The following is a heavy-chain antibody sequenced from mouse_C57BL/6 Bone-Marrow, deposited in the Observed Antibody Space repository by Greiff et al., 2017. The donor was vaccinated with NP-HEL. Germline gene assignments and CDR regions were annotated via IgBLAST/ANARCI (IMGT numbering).Heavy chain of an antibody. V-gene: IGHV5-6*01. J-gene: IGHJ1*03. Sequence: EVQLVESGGDLVKPGGSLKLSCAASGFTFSSYGMSWVRQTPDKRLEWVATISSGGSYTYYPDNAKNTLYLQMSRLKSEDTAMYYCARRLYFDVWGTGTTVTVSS. CDR3: ARRLYFDV. CDR1: GFTFSSYG. CDR2: ISSGGSYT.